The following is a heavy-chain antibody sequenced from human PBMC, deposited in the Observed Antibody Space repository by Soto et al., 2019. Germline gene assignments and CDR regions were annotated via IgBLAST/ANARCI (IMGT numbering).Heavy chain of an antibody. J-gene: IGHJ5*02. Sequence: QVQLVESGGGVVQPGRSLRLSCAASGFTFSSYGMHWVRQAPGKGLEWVAVIWYDGSNKYYADSVKGRFTISRDNSKNELYLQMNSLRAEDTAVYYCARDPYYYGSGSYLAWFDPWGQGTLVTVSS. CDR3: ARDPYYYGSGSYLAWFDP. D-gene: IGHD3-10*01. CDR1: GFTFSSYG. V-gene: IGHV3-33*01. CDR2: IWYDGSNK.